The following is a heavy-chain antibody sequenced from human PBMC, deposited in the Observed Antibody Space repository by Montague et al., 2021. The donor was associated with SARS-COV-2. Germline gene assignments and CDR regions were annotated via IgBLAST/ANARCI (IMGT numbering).Heavy chain of an antibody. V-gene: IGHV4-61*01. CDR2: VYHTGST. J-gene: IGHJ4*02. CDR3: VREKYYFDDSGSK. Sequence: ETLSLTCSVSSVSISSGSYYWSWVRQPPGKGLEWIGYVYHTGSTNYNPSLKSRVTLSIDTSKNQFSLNLTSVTAADTAVYYCVREKYYFDDSGSKWGQGTLVTV. D-gene: IGHD3-22*01. CDR1: SVSISSGSYY.